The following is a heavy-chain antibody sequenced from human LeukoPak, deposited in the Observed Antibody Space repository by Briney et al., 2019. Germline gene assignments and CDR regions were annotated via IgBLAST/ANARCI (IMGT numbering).Heavy chain of an antibody. CDR3: ARGLTGGIDY. D-gene: IGHD3-9*01. CDR2: MNIDGSER. Sequence: PGGSLRLSCAASGFSFSNYWMGWVRQAPGKRPEWVANMNIDGSERYYADSVKGRFTISRDNAKNSLYLQMNSLRDEDTAVYYCARGLTGGIDYWGQGTLVTVSS. J-gene: IGHJ4*02. V-gene: IGHV3-7*01. CDR1: GFSFSNYW.